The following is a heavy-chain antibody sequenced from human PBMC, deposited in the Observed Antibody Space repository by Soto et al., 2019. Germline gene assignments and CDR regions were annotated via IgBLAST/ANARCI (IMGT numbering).Heavy chain of an antibody. Sequence: QVQLVESGGGVVQPGRSLRLSCAASGFTFSSYAMHWVRQAPGKGLEWVAVISYDGSNKYYADSVKGRFTISRDNSKNTVYLQMNSLRADDTAVYYCARDHKDYSSGWYSNFQHWGHGTLVTVSS. D-gene: IGHD6-19*01. J-gene: IGHJ1*01. CDR2: ISYDGSNK. V-gene: IGHV3-30-3*01. CDR1: GFTFSSYA. CDR3: ARDHKDYSSGWYSNFQH.